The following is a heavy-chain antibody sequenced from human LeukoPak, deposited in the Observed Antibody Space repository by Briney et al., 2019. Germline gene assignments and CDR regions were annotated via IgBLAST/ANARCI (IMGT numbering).Heavy chain of an antibody. CDR3: ARGVGNFRYYFDY. D-gene: IGHD2/OR15-2a*01. CDR2: ISSTGTYI. CDR1: GYTFSTYA. J-gene: IGHJ4*02. Sequence: GGSLRLSCAASGYTFSTYAMNWIRQAPGKGLEWVSSISSTGTYIYYGDLVEGRFTISRDNAKNSLYLQMNSLRAEDTAVYYCARGVGNFRYYFDYWGQGTLVTVSS. V-gene: IGHV3-21*01.